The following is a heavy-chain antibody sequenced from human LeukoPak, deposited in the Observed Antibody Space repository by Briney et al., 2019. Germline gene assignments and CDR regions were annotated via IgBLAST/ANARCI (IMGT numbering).Heavy chain of an antibody. D-gene: IGHD3-9*01. CDR2: IYSGGST. J-gene: IGHJ6*03. CDR1: GFTVSSNY. Sequence: PGGSLRLSCAASGFTVSSNYMSWVRQAPGKGLEWVSVIYSGGSTYYADSVKGRSTISRDNSKNTLYLQMNSLRAEDTAVYYCARGGGDDIGPYYYYYMDVWGKGTTVTISS. V-gene: IGHV3-53*01. CDR3: ARGGGDDIGPYYYYYMDV.